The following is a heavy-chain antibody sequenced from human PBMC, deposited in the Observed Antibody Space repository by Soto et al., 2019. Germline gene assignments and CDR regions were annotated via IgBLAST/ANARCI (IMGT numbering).Heavy chain of an antibody. CDR1: GFTFSSYG. D-gene: IGHD6-13*01. J-gene: IGHJ4*02. V-gene: IGHV3-23*01. Sequence: SGFTFSSYGMHWVRQAPGKGLEWVSAISGSGGSTYYADSVKGRFTISRDNSKNTLYLQMNSLRADDTAVYYCAKATRGGAATLSLYYWGQGTLVTVSS. CDR3: AKATRGGAATLSLYY. CDR2: ISGSGGST.